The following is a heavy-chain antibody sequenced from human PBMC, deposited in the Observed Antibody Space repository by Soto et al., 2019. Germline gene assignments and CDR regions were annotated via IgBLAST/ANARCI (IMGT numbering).Heavy chain of an antibody. Sequence: GESLKISCKGSGYSFTSYWISWVRQMPGKGLEWMGRIDPSDSYTNYSPSFQGHVTISADKSISTAYLQWSSLKASDTAMYYCARYYSSSFYYYGMDVWGQGTTVTVPS. D-gene: IGHD6-6*01. J-gene: IGHJ6*02. CDR3: ARYYSSSFYYYGMDV. V-gene: IGHV5-10-1*01. CDR2: IDPSDSYT. CDR1: GYSFTSYW.